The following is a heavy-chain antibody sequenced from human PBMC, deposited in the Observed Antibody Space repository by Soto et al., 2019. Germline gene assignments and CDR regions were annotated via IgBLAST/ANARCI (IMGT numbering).Heavy chain of an antibody. CDR3: AHRPGLYSSSWYVYFDY. CDR1: GFSLSTSGVG. D-gene: IGHD6-13*01. J-gene: IGHJ4*02. V-gene: IGHV2-5*02. CDR2: IYWDDDK. Sequence: QITLKESGPTLVNPTQTLTLTCTFSGFSLSTSGVGVGWIRQPPGKALEWLALIYWDDDKRYSPSLKSRLTITKDTSKNQVVLTMTNMDPVDTATYYCAHRPGLYSSSWYVYFDYWGQGTLVTVSS.